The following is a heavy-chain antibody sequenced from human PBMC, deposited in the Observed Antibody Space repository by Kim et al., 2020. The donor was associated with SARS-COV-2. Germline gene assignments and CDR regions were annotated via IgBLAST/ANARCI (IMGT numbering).Heavy chain of an antibody. Sequence: GGSLRLSCAASGFTFSDYYMSWIRQAPGKGLEWVSYISSSGSTIYYADSVKGRFTISRDNAKNSLYLQMNSLRAEDTAVYYCASESARYNTVTTHYYYYYGMDVWGQGTTVTVSS. D-gene: IGHD4-4*01. CDR1: GFTFSDYY. CDR3: ASESARYNTVTTHYYYYYGMDV. V-gene: IGHV3-11*01. J-gene: IGHJ6*02. CDR2: ISSSGSTI.